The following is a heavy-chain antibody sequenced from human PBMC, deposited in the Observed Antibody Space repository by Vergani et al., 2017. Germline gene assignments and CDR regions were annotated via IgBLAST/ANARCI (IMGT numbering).Heavy chain of an antibody. CDR2: IYYSRST. CDR1: GGSISSGGYY. CDR3: ASFPPRVRGVIHDY. J-gene: IGHJ4*02. V-gene: IGHV4-31*03. D-gene: IGHD3-10*01. Sequence: QVQLQESGPGLVKPSQTLSLTCTVSGGSISSGGYYWSWIRQPPGKGLEWIGYIYYSRSTYYNPSLKSRVTISVDTSKNPVYLKLSSVTAADTAVYYCASFPPRVRGVIHDYWGQGTLVTVSS.